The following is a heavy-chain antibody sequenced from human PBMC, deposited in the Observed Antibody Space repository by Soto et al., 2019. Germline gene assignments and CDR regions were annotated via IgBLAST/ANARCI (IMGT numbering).Heavy chain of an antibody. CDR2: MHYTGFS. CDR3: ATPPRYYGDSPMDV. J-gene: IGHJ6*02. V-gene: IGHV4-59*02. Sequence: PSETLSLTCSFSGDSVTSHYLTWIRQSPEKGLEWIGYMHYTGFSHYNPSLKSRLTISVDRSKNQFTLQLTSVTVADTAVYYCATPPRYYGDSPMDVWGQGTTVTVSS. CDR1: GDSVTSHY. D-gene: IGHD4-17*01.